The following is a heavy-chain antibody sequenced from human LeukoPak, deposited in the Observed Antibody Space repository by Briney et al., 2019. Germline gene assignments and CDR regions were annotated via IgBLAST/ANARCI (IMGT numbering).Heavy chain of an antibody. V-gene: IGHV4-59*01. CDR3: MRGAIAAHFDY. D-gene: IGHD6-25*01. J-gene: IGHJ4*02. CDR2: IYYSDIT. CDR1: GDSISSYY. Sequence: PSETLSLTCTVSGDSISSYYWSWIRQPPGKGLEWIGYIYYSDITNYNPSLQSRVTISVDTSKKQFSLKLTSVTAADTAVYYCMRGAIAAHFDYWGQGTLVTVSS.